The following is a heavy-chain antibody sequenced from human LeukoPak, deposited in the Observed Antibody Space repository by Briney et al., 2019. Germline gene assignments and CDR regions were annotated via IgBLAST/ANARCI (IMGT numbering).Heavy chain of an antibody. D-gene: IGHD3-22*01. J-gene: IGHJ5*02. CDR3: ARETLTYYYDSSGYLGIGWFDP. CDR1: GYTFTGYY. CDR2: INPNSGVT. V-gene: IGHV1-2*02. Sequence: ASVRVSCKASGYTFTGYYMHWVRQVLGQGLEWMGWINPNSGVTKYAQMFQGRVTMTRDTSINTAYMELRSLRSDDTAVYYCARETLTYYYDSSGYLGIGWFDPWGQGTLVTVSS.